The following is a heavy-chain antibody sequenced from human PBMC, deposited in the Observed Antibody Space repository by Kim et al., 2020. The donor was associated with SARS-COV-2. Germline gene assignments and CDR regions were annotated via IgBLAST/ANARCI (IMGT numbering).Heavy chain of an antibody. J-gene: IGHJ3*02. D-gene: IGHD2-21*02. V-gene: IGHV4-34*01. CDR2: INHSGST. CDR3: ARGFADIVVVTGVAFDI. CDR1: GGSFSGYY. Sequence: SETLSLTCAVYGGSFSGYYWSWIRQPPGKGLEWIGEINHSGSTNYNPSLKSRVTISVDTSKNQFSLKLSSVTAADTAVYYCARGFADIVVVTGVAFDIWGQGTMVTVSS.